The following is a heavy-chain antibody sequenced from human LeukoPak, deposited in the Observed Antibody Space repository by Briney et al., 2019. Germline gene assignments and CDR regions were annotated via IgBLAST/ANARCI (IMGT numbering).Heavy chain of an antibody. D-gene: IGHD6-13*01. J-gene: IGHJ3*02. CDR1: GGSISSYY. V-gene: IGHV4-59*08. CDR3: ARARYSNSWYAVDI. Sequence: SETLSLTCIGSGGSISSYYWSWIRQPPGKGLEWIGYIHHTGSNNYSPSLKSRVTMSVDTSKNQFSLKLSSVTAADTAVYYCARARYSNSWYAVDIWGQGTMVTVSS. CDR2: IHHTGSN.